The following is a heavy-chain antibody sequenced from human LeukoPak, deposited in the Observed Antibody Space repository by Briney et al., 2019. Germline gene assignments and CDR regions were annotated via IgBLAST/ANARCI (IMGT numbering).Heavy chain of an antibody. J-gene: IGHJ4*02. V-gene: IGHV3-11*01. D-gene: IGHD1-1*01. Sequence: GGSLRLSCAASGFTFSDYYMSWIRQAPGKGLEWVSYISSSGSTIYYADSVKGRFTISRDNAKNSLYLQMNSLRAEDTAVYYCARYNPAFFGERLCDYWGQGTLVTVSS. CDR2: ISSSGSTI. CDR3: ARYNPAFFGERLCDY. CDR1: GFTFSDYY.